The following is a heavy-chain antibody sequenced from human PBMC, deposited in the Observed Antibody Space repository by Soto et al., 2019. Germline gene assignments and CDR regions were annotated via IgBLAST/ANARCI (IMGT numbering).Heavy chain of an antibody. J-gene: IGHJ4*02. D-gene: IGHD4-4*01. V-gene: IGHV4-34*01. Sequence: SETLSLTCAVYGGSVGGYYWSWVRQPPGKGLEWIGEINHSGSITYAPSLKSRVTMSVDTSKNQFSLRLNSVTAADTAVYFCARLLTTYYSYFDYWGQGALVTVSS. CDR3: ARLLTTYYSYFDY. CDR1: GGSVGGYY. CDR2: INHSGSI.